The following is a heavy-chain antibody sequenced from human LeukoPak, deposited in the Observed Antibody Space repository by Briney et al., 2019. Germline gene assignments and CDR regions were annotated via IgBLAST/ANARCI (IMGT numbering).Heavy chain of an antibody. J-gene: IGHJ3*02. V-gene: IGHV4-34*01. CDR1: GFTFSSYS. Sequence: GSLRLSCAASGFTFSSYSMNWVRQPPGKGLEWIGEINHSGSTHYNPSLKSRVTISVDTSKNQFSLKLSSVTAADTAVYYCARGLRLRYFDWSNGDAFDIWGQGTMVTVSS. CDR3: ARGLRLRYFDWSNGDAFDI. D-gene: IGHD3-9*01. CDR2: INHSGST.